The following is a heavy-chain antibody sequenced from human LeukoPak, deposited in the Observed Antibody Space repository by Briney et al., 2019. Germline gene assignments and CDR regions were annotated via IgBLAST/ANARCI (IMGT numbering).Heavy chain of an antibody. CDR2: ISGSGANT. Sequence: PGGSLRLSCAASGFTFSSYAMNWVRQAPGKGLEWVSAISGSGANTYYADSVKGRFTISRDNSKNTLYLQMNNLRAEDTAVYYCAKEEARSWTLGVDYWGQGTPVTVSS. CDR3: AKEEARSWTLGVDY. CDR1: GFTFSSYA. V-gene: IGHV3-23*01. D-gene: IGHD6-13*01. J-gene: IGHJ4*02.